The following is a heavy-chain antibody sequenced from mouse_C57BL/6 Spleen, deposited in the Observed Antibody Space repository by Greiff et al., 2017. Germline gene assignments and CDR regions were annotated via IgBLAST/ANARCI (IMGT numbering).Heavy chain of an antibody. V-gene: IGHV1-64*01. CDR2: IHPNSGST. D-gene: IGHD2-10*02. J-gene: IGHJ1*03. CDR3: ARSRYDWYFDV. CDR1: GYTFTSYW. Sequence: VQLQQPGAELVKPGASVKLSCKASGYTFTSYWMHWVKQRPGQGLEWIGMIHPNSGSTNYNEKFKSKATLTVDKSSSTAYMQRSSLTSEDSAVYYCARSRYDWYFDVWGTGTTVTVSS.